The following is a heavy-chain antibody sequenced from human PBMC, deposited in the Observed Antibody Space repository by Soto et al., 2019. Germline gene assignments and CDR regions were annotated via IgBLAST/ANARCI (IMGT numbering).Heavy chain of an antibody. CDR2: ISSGASTL. Sequence: GGSLRLSCAASEFTFSDYYMSWIRQAPGRGLEWVSYISSGASTLYYADSVKGRFTISRDNAKNSLYLQMNSLRADDTAVYYCARAIQWLGFDYWGQGALVTVSS. J-gene: IGHJ4*02. CDR1: EFTFSDYY. D-gene: IGHD6-19*01. V-gene: IGHV3-11*01. CDR3: ARAIQWLGFDY.